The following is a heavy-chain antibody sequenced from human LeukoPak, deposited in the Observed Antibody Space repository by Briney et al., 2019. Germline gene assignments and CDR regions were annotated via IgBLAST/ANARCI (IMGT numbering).Heavy chain of an antibody. CDR1: GYTFTDYY. CDR2: VDPNSGGT. CDR3: ARDPRDGYNCPFDY. J-gene: IGHJ4*02. D-gene: IGHD5-24*01. Sequence: GASVKVSCKTAGYTFTDYYIHWVRQAPGQGLEWMGWVDPNSGGTNYAQKFQGRVTMTSDTSISTAYMELSSLRSDDTAVYYCARDPRDGYNCPFDYWGQGTLVTVSS. V-gene: IGHV1-2*02.